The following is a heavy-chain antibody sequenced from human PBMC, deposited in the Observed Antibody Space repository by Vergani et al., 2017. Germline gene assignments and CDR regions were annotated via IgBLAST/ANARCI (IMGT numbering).Heavy chain of an antibody. Sequence: QVQLQESGPGLVKPSETLSLTCTVSGGSVSSGSYYWSWIRQHPGKGLEWIGYIYYSGSTYYNPSLKSRVTISVDTSKNQFSLKLSSVTAADTAVYYCARDLGIVGATNYYGMDVWGQGTTVTVSS. CDR2: IYYSGST. CDR3: ARDLGIVGATNYYGMDV. J-gene: IGHJ6*02. CDR1: GGSVSSGSYY. D-gene: IGHD1-26*01. V-gene: IGHV4-31*03.